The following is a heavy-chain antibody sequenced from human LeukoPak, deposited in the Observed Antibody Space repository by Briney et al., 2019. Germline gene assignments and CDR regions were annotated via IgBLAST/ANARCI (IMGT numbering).Heavy chain of an antibody. Sequence: GGSLRLSCAASGFAFVNYAMHWVRQAPGKGLEWVANIRQDGGEKYYADSVMGRFTISRDNARNSLFLQMNSLRAEDTAVYYCARFGYAHAYDYWGQGTLVTVSS. D-gene: IGHD3-16*01. CDR2: IRQDGGEK. V-gene: IGHV3-7*04. J-gene: IGHJ4*02. CDR1: GFAFVNYA. CDR3: ARFGYAHAYDY.